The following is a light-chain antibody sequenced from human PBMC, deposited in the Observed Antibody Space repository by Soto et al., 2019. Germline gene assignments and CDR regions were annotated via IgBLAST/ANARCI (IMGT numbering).Light chain of an antibody. CDR1: QSVNSY. Sequence: EIVLTQSPTTLSLSPGERATLSCRASQSVNSYLAWYQQKPGQAPRLLIYDASNRATGIPVRFSGSGSGTDFTLTISRLEPEDFAVYYCQQRSNWPPLTFGGGTKVEIK. CDR3: QQRSNWPPLT. J-gene: IGKJ4*01. CDR2: DAS. V-gene: IGKV3-11*01.